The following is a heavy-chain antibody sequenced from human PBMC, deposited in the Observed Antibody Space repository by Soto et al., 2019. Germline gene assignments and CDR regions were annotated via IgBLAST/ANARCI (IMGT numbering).Heavy chain of an antibody. J-gene: IGHJ6*02. CDR1: GGTFSSYA. D-gene: IGHD3-3*01. CDR2: IIPIFGTA. Sequence: QVQLVQSGAEVKKPGSSVKVSCKASGGTFSSYAISWVRQAPGQGLEWMGGIIPIFGTASYAQKFQGRGTITADESASTAYMEQSSLRSEDTAVYYCARVTQARDTILGGRYGMDVWGQGTTVTVSS. CDR3: ARVTQARDTILGGRYGMDV. V-gene: IGHV1-69*12.